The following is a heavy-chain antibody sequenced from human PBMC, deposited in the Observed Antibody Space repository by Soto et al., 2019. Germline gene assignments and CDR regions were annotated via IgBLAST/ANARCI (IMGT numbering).Heavy chain of an antibody. V-gene: IGHV5-10-1*01. J-gene: IGHJ6*02. CDR2: IDPSDSYT. D-gene: IGHD5-18*01. Sequence: PGESLKISCKGSGYSFTSYWISWVRQMPGKGLEWMGRIDPSDSYTNYSPSFQGHVTISADKSISTAYLQWSSLKASDTAMYYCARTPAPDTAMEYGMDVWGQGTTVTVSS. CDR3: ARTPAPDTAMEYGMDV. CDR1: GYSFTSYW.